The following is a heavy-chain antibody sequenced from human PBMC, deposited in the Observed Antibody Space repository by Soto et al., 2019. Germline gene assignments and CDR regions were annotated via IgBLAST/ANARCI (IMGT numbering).Heavy chain of an antibody. CDR1: GYTFTSYA. J-gene: IGHJ5*02. CDR3: ARSLGYFDWLFRENWFDP. V-gene: IGHV1-3*01. Sequence: ASVKVSCKASGYTFTSYAMHWVRQAPGQRLEWMGWINAGNGNTKYSQKFQGRVTITRDTSASTAYMELSSLRSEDTAVYYCARSLGYFDWLFRENWFDPWGQGTLVTVSS. D-gene: IGHD3-9*01. CDR2: INAGNGNT.